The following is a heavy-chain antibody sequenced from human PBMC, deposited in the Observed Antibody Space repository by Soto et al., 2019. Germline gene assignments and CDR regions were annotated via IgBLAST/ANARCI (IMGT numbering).Heavy chain of an antibody. CDR3: AKDSEITMIVVVITGVDY. V-gene: IGHV3-23*01. J-gene: IGHJ4*02. CDR2: ISGSGGST. Sequence: GGSLRLSCAASGFTFSSYAMSWVRQAPGKGLEWVSAISGSGGSTYYADSVKGRFTISRDNSKNTLYLQMNSLRAEDTAVYYCAKDSEITMIVVVITGVDYWRQRPLVTVSS. D-gene: IGHD3-22*01. CDR1: GFTFSSYA.